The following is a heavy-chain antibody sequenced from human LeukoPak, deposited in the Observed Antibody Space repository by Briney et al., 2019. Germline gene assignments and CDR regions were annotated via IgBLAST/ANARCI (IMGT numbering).Heavy chain of an antibody. Sequence: PGGSLRLSCAASGFTFSSYGMHWVRQAPGKGLEWVAVIWCDGSNKYYADSVKGRFTISRDNSKNTLYLQVNSLRAEDTAVYYCAKDTDAYGGDMDVWGKGTTVTVSS. CDR1: GFTFSSYG. V-gene: IGHV3-33*06. CDR2: IWCDGSNK. D-gene: IGHD3-16*01. CDR3: AKDTDAYGGDMDV. J-gene: IGHJ6*03.